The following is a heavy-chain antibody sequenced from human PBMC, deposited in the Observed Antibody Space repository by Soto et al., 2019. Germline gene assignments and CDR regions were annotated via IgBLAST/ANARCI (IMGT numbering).Heavy chain of an antibody. CDR3: ARENDPYGFDL. CDR1: GYSFDSYA. CDR2: IGSGDT. J-gene: IGHJ3*01. Sequence: QVQLVQSGATQEKPGASVKVSCEAFGYSFDSYAYSWVRQAPGQGLEWMGRIGSGDTNYAQKLQGRVTMTTDTSTNTAYMELRSLRSDDTALYYCARENDPYGFDLWAKGQWSQSLQ. V-gene: IGHV1-18*01.